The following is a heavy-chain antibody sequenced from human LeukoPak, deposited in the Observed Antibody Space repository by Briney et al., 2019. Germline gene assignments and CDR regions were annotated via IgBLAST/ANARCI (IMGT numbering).Heavy chain of an antibody. V-gene: IGHV3-53*01. CDR1: GFTVSNKY. CDR2: IYSDGRT. D-gene: IGHD1-26*01. CDR3: ARDLTVGPTTDYFDY. Sequence: GGSLRLSCAASGFTVSNKYMTWVRQAPGKGLEWVSLIYSDGRTYYADSVKGRCTISRDNSKNTLYLQMNSLRAEDTAVYYCARDLTVGPTTDYFDYWGQGTLVTVSS. J-gene: IGHJ4*02.